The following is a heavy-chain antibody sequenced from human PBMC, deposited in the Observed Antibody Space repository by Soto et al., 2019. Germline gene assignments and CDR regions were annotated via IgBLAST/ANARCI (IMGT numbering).Heavy chain of an antibody. CDR3: ARARMVRGVIYYYGMDV. D-gene: IGHD3-10*01. CDR2: NYYSGST. V-gene: IGHV4-31*01. CDR1: GGSISSGGNY. Sequence: QVQLQESGPGLVKSSQTLSLTCAVSGGSISSGGNYWSWIRQHPGKGLEWIGYNYYSGSTYYNPSRKTLTTKSVDTSKNQFSLKLNSVTAADTAVYYCARARMVRGVIYYYGMDVWGQGTTVTVSS. J-gene: IGHJ6*02.